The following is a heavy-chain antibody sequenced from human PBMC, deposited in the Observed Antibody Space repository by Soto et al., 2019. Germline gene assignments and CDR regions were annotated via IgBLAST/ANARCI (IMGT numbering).Heavy chain of an antibody. Sequence: SETLSLTCTVSGGTISTCYWGWCRQPPGKGLEWIGYIYHSGSTYYNPSLKSRVTISVDRSKNQFSLKLSSVTAADTAVYCCAAGGGLPRYYWGQGTLVTVSS. CDR1: GGTISTCY. CDR3: AAGGGLPRYY. J-gene: IGHJ4*02. V-gene: IGHV4-59*04. CDR2: IYHSGST. D-gene: IGHD5-12*01.